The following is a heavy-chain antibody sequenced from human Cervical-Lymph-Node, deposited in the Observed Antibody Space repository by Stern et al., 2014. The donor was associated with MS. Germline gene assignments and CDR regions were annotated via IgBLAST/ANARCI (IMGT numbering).Heavy chain of an antibody. Sequence: ESGPVLVKPTETVTLTCTISGLSLSNARMGVTWIRQPPGKALEWLAHGFSNDEKSYNTSLESRLTISQDTSQSQVVLTMTNMEPVDTATYYCARIPYCTNGVCSLWDYFFDLWGQGILVTVSS. J-gene: IGHJ4*02. CDR1: GLSLSNARMG. V-gene: IGHV2-26*03. D-gene: IGHD2-8*01. CDR3: ARIPYCTNGVCSLWDYFFDL. CDR2: GFSNDEK.